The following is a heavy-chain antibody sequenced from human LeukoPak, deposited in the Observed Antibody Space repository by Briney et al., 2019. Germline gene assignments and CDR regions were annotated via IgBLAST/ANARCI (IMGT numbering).Heavy chain of an antibody. CDR2: ISYVGCNN. CDR3: AKDRRGRDYYGMDV. J-gene: IGHJ6*02. CDR1: GFTFSSYG. V-gene: IGHV3-30*18. Sequence: PGWSLRLSCAASGFTFSSYGMHWVRQAPGKGLEWVAVISYVGCNNYEADSVKGRFTISRDNSKNTLYLQMNSLRAEDTAVYYCAKDRRGRDYYGMDVWGQGNTVTVPS.